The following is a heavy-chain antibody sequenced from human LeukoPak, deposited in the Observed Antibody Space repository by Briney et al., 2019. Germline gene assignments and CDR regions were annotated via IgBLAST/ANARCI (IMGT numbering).Heavy chain of an antibody. CDR3: AKELDTMFFDY. D-gene: IGHD3-10*02. Sequence: GGSLRLSCATPGFNFDRYTIHWVRQAPGKGLEWVSLAGWAGGTTFYSDSVRGRFTISRDSGRKSVYLQMNSLTTDDTAFYFCAKELDTMFFDYWGQGALVTVSS. CDR1: GFNFDRYT. CDR2: AGWAGGTT. V-gene: IGHV3-43*01. J-gene: IGHJ4*02.